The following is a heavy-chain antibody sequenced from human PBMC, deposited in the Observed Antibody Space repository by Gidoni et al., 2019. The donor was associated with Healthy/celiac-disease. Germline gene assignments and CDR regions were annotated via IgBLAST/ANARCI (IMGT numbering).Heavy chain of an antibody. J-gene: IGHJ4*02. V-gene: IGHV3-30-3*01. CDR2: ISYDGSNK. CDR1: GFTFSSYA. CDR3: ARSATVVIRGDY. Sequence: QVQLVESGGGLVQPGRSLRLSCAASGFTFSSYAMHWVRQAPGKGLEWVAVISYDGSNKYYADSVKGRFTISRDNSKNTLYLQMNSLRAEDTAVYYCARSATVVIRGDYWGQGTLVTVSS. D-gene: IGHD4-17*01.